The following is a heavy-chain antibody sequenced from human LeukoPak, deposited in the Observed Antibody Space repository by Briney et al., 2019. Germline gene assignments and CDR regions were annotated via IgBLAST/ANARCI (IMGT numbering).Heavy chain of an antibody. V-gene: IGHV3-21*01. CDR2: ISSSSSYI. CDR3: ARASDILRTPSDY. Sequence: KPGGSLRLSCAASGFTFSSYSMNWVRQAPGKGLEWVSSISSSSSYIYYADSVKGRFTISRDNAKNSLYLQMNSLRAEDTAVYYCARASDILRTPSDYWGQGTLVTVSS. CDR1: GFTFSSYS. J-gene: IGHJ4*02. D-gene: IGHD3-9*01.